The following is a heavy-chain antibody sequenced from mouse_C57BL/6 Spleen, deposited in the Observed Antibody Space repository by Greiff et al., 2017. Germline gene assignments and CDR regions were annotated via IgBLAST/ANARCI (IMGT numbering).Heavy chain of an antibody. CDR2: IWSGGST. D-gene: IGHD2-3*01. CDR1: GFSLTSYG. J-gene: IGHJ3*01. CDR3: ARFYDGYYEAWFAY. V-gene: IGHV2-2*01. Sequence: VKLVESGPGLVQPSQSLSITCTVSGFSLTSYGVHWVRQSPGKGLEWLGVIWSGGSTDYNAAFISRLSISKDNSKSQVFFKMNSLQADDTAIYYCARFYDGYYEAWFAYWGQGTLVTVSA.